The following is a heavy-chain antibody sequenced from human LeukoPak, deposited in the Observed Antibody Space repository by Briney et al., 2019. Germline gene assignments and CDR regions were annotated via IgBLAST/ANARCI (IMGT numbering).Heavy chain of an antibody. J-gene: IGHJ5*02. Sequence: PGGSLRLSCAASGFTFSSYWMSWVRQAPGKGLEWVANIKQDGSDKYYVDSVKGRYTISRDNAKNTLYLQMNSLRAEDTAVYYCARGSAHGDTAFDPWGQGTLVTV. CDR3: ARGSAHGDTAFDP. CDR1: GFTFSSYW. D-gene: IGHD5-18*01. CDR2: IKQDGSDK. V-gene: IGHV3-7*03.